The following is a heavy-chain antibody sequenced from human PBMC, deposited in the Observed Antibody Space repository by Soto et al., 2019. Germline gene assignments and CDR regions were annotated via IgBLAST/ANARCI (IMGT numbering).Heavy chain of an antibody. J-gene: IGHJ6*02. CDR2: ISYDGRNK. CDR3: AKETYYYDSSGYYYYYGMDV. D-gene: IGHD3-22*01. Sequence: GGSLRLSFAASGFTFSSYGMHWVRQAPGKGLEWVAVISYDGRNKYYADSVKGRFTISRDNSKNTLYLQMNSLRAEDTAVYYCAKETYYYDSSGYYYYYGMDVWGQGTTVTVSS. V-gene: IGHV3-30*18. CDR1: GFTFSSYG.